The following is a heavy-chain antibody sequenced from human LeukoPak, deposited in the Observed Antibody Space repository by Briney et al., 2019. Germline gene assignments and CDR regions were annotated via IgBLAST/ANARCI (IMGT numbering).Heavy chain of an antibody. V-gene: IGHV3-23*01. CDR1: GFTFTTYA. CDR3: ATLASGYSSPFDY. J-gene: IGHJ4*02. D-gene: IGHD6-13*01. Sequence: TGGSLRLSCAASGFTFTTYAMSWVRQAPGKGLEWVSFIRSDGGSTLYADSVKGRFTISRDNSKNTLYAEMTSLRAEDTAVYYCATLASGYSSPFDYWGQGTLVTVSS. CDR2: IRSDGGST.